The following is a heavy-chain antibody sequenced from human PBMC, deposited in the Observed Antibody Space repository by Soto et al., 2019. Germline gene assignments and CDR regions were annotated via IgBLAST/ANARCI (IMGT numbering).Heavy chain of an antibody. Sequence: QLHLVQSGAVVKKPGASVTVSCSASGYPVTAYYMHWVRQAPGRGLEWMGGINPATGAAKYTQTSQGRVTMARDTSPSTVFMELSGLTSEDTAVFYGASWGGVGVAGSAAFDMWGQGTLVTVSS. CDR3: ASWGGVGVAGSAAFDM. CDR1: GYPVTAYY. J-gene: IGHJ3*02. D-gene: IGHD3-3*01. CDR2: INPATGAA. V-gene: IGHV1-2*02.